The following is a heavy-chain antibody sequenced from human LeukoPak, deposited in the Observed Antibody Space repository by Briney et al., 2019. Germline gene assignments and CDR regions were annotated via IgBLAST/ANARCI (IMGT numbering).Heavy chain of an antibody. V-gene: IGHV4-59*01. J-gene: IGHJ5*02. D-gene: IGHD3-22*01. Sequence: SETLSLTCTVSGGSISSYYWSWLRQPPGKGLEWIGYIYYSGSTNYNPSLKSRDTISVDTSKNQFSLKLSSVTAADTAVYYCARVGYYYDSSGPNWFDPWGQGTLVTVSS. CDR1: GGSISSYY. CDR3: ARVGYYYDSSGPNWFDP. CDR2: IYYSGST.